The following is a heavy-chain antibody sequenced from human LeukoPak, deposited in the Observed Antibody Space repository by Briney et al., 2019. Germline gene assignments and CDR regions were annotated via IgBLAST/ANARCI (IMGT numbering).Heavy chain of an antibody. CDR2: ISYDGSNK. CDR3: ARVQHLYYYDSSGYFDY. CDR1: GFTFSSYA. Sequence: GGSLRLSCAASGFTFSSYAMHWVRQAPGKGLEWVAVISYDGSNKYYADSVKGRFTISRDNAKNSLYLQMNSLRAEDTAVYYCARVQHLYYYDSSGYFDYWGQGTLVTVSS. D-gene: IGHD3-22*01. V-gene: IGHV3-30-3*01. J-gene: IGHJ4*02.